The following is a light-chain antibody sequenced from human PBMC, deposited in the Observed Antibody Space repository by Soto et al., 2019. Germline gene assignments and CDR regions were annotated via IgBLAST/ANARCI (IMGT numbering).Light chain of an antibody. J-gene: IGKJ5*01. V-gene: IGKV3-15*01. CDR2: GAY. CDR3: QQYHNWPPIT. Sequence: DIVMTQSPDTLSLSPGDRATLSCWASQSVTSHLAWYQQKPGRAPRLLIFGAYTGATGVPARFSGSGTGTEFTLTISNVQSEDSAVYYCQQYHNWPPITFGQGTRREIK. CDR1: QSVTSH.